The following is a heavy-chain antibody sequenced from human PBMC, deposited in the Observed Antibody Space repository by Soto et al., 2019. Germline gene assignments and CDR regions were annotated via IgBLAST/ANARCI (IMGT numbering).Heavy chain of an antibody. J-gene: IGHJ3*02. D-gene: IGHD5-12*01. V-gene: IGHV3-23*01. CDR3: AKTRTVATMLDACDI. CDR1: GFTFSSYA. Sequence: EVQLLESGGGLVQPGGSLRLSCAASGFTFSSYAMSWVRQAPGKGLEWVSAISGSGGSTYYADSVKGRFTISRDNSKHTLQRQMNSLRAEDTDVYYCAKTRTVATMLDACDIWGRGTMVTVSS. CDR2: ISGSGGST.